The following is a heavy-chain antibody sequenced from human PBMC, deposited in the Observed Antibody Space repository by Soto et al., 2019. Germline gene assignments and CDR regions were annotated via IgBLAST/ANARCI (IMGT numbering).Heavy chain of an antibody. V-gene: IGHV1-69*01. CDR3: ARTAATEWYSSGWYAIWDY. D-gene: IGHD6-19*01. Sequence: QVQLVQSGAEVKKPGSSVKVSCKASGGTFSSYAISWVRQAPGQGLEWMGGIIPIFGTANYAQKFQGRVTITADESTSTAYMELSSLRSEDTAVYYCARTAATEWYSSGWYAIWDYWGQGTLVTVS. CDR1: GGTFSSYA. J-gene: IGHJ4*02. CDR2: IIPIFGTA.